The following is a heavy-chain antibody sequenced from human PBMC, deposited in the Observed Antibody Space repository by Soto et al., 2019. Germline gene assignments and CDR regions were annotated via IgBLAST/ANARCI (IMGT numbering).Heavy chain of an antibody. CDR2: IKQDGSEK. J-gene: IGHJ6*03. CDR3: AREDFMTTVTIEQATYYYYMDV. Sequence: PGGSLRLSCAASGLTFSRYWMSCVRQAPGKGMEWVANIKQDGSEKYYVDSVKGRFTISRDNAKNSLYLQMNSLRAEDTAVYYCAREDFMTTVTIEQATYYYYMDVWGKGTTVTVSS. D-gene: IGHD4-4*01. V-gene: IGHV3-7*01. CDR1: GLTFSRYW.